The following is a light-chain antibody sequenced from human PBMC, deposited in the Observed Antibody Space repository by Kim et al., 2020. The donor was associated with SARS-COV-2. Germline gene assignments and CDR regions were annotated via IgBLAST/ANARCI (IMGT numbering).Light chain of an antibody. CDR1: SSDVGGYNY. Sequence: QSALTQPASVSGSPGRSITISCTGTSSDVGGYNYVSWYQQHPGKAPKLMIYDVSNRPSGVSNRFSGSKSGNTASLTISGLQAEDEADYYCSSYTSSSTWVFGGGTQLTVL. CDR3: SSYTSSSTWV. V-gene: IGLV2-14*03. CDR2: DVS. J-gene: IGLJ3*02.